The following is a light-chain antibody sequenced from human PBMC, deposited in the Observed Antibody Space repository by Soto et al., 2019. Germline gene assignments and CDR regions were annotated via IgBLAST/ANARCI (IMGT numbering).Light chain of an antibody. Sequence: QSVLTQPASVSGSPGQSIAISCTGTSRDVGSYNLVSWYQQHPGKAPKVMIYEGSKRPSGVSDRFSGSKSGNTASLTISGLQADDEADYYCCSYAGSSTYVFGPGTKLTVL. J-gene: IGLJ1*01. CDR3: CSYAGSSTYV. V-gene: IGLV2-23*01. CDR2: EGS. CDR1: SRDVGSYNL.